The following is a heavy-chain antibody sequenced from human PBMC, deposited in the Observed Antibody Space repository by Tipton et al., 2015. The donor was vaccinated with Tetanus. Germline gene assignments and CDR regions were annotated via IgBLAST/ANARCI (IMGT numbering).Heavy chain of an antibody. J-gene: IGHJ6*02. Sequence: SLRLSCAASGFTFSSYAMHWVRQAPGKGLEWAAVISYDGSNKYYADSVKGRFTISRDNSKDTLYLQMNSLRAEDTAVYYCAREVTQQWGCYYGMDVWGQGTTVTGSS. CDR1: GFTFSSYA. CDR3: AREVTQQWGCYYGMDV. V-gene: IGHV3-30-3*01. D-gene: IGHD6-19*01. CDR2: ISYDGSNK.